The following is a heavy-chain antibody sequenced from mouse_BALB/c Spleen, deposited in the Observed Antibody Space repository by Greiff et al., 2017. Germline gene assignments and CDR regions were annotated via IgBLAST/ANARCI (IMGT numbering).Heavy chain of an antibody. D-gene: IGHD4-1*01. J-gene: IGHJ3*01. V-gene: IGHV1S81*02. CDR1: GYTFTSYY. Sequence: LMESGAELVKPGASVKLSCKASGYTFTSYYMYWVKQRPGQGLEWIGEINPSNGGTNFNEKFKSKATLTVDKSSSTAYMQLSSLTSEDSAVYYCTRSLGKAYWGQGTLVTVSA. CDR2: INPSNGGT. CDR3: TRSLGKAY.